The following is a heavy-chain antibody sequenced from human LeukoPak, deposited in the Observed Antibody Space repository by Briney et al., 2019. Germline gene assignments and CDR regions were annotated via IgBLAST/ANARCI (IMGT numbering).Heavy chain of an antibody. Sequence: GGSLRLSCAASGFTFSTYGMNWVRQAPGKGLEWVSFIRYDGSIKYYADSVKGRFTISRDNSKNTLYVQMNSLRAEDTAVYYCAELGITMIGGVWGKGTTVTISS. J-gene: IGHJ6*04. CDR1: GFTFSTYG. CDR3: AELGITMIGGV. CDR2: IRYDGSIK. D-gene: IGHD3-10*02. V-gene: IGHV3-30*02.